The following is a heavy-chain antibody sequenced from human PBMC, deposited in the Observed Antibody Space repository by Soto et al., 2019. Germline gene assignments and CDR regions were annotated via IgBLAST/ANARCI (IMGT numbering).Heavy chain of an antibody. Sequence: GGSLRLSCAASGFTFSDYYMSWIRQAPGKGLEWVSYISSSSGYTNYADSVKGRFTISRDNAKNSLYLQMNSLRAEDTAVYYCARVRVGATGYFDYWGQGTMVTVYS. CDR2: ISSSSGYT. CDR1: GFTFSDYY. V-gene: IGHV3-11*06. CDR3: ARVRVGATGYFDY. D-gene: IGHD1-26*01. J-gene: IGHJ4*02.